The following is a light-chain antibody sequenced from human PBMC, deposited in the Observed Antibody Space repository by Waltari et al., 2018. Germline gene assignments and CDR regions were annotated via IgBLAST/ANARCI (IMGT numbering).Light chain of an antibody. CDR1: SSNLGNHY. Sequence: QSVLTQPPSVSAAPGQKVTLSCSGSSSNLGNHYVSWYQQLPGTAPKLLLDEHNQRLSVLSDRFSGSRSGTSATLGITGFQTGDEAYYYCGTWDSSLSAWVFGGGTKLTVL. J-gene: IGLJ3*02. CDR3: GTWDSSLSAWV. V-gene: IGLV1-51*02. CDR2: EHN.